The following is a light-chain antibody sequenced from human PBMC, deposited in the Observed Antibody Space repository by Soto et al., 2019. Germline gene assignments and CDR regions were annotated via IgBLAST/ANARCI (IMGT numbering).Light chain of an antibody. CDR2: DVS. V-gene: IGLV2-14*01. J-gene: IGLJ2*01. CDR3: SSYTSSSTPVV. CDR1: SSDVGGYNY. Sequence: QSALTQPASVSGSPGQSITISCTGTSSDVGGYNYVSWYQQHPGKAPKLMIYDVSNRPSGVSNRFSGSKSGNTASLTISGLQAEDEADHYCSSYTSSSTPVVFGGGTKLSVL.